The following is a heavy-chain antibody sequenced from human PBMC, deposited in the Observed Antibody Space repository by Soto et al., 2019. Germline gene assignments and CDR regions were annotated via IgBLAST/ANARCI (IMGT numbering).Heavy chain of an antibody. CDR2: IRSKADSYAT. J-gene: IGHJ4*02. CDR1: GFTFSDST. D-gene: IGHD6-13*01. V-gene: IGHV3-73*01. CDR3: TGRQLEN. Sequence: EVQLVESGGGLVQPGGSLKLSCAASGFTFSDSTVHWVRQASGKGLEWVGRIRSKADSYATAYAASVKGRFTISRDDSQNTAYLQMSSLKNEDTAVYYCTGRQLENWGQGTLVNVSS.